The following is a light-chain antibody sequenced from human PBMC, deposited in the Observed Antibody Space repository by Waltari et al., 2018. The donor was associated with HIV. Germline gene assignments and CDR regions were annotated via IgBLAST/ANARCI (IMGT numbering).Light chain of an antibody. V-gene: IGLV1-40*01. CDR3: QSYDRSLSGYVV. CDR2: RNN. CDR1: SSNIGARYD. J-gene: IGLJ2*01. Sequence: QSVLTQPPSVSGAPGLRVTISCTGSSSNIGARYDVHWYQHLPGTAPSSLFYRNNTRPSRAPGRFFVSRSGTSASLAITGIQAEDEADYYCQSYDRSLSGYVVFGGGTKLTVL.